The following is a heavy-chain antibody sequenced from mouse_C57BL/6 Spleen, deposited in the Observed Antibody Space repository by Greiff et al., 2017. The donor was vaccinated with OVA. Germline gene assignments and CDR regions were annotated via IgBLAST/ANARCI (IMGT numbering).Heavy chain of an antibody. CDR2: IYPGDGDT. CDR3: ARAYYSNYYWYVDV. J-gene: IGHJ1*03. CDR1: GYAFSSSW. V-gene: IGHV1-82*01. D-gene: IGHD2-5*01. Sequence: VKLMESGPELVKPGASVKISCKASGYAFSSSWMNWVKQRPGKGLEWIGRIYPGDGDTNYNGKFKGKATLTADKSSSTAYMQLSSLTSEDSAVYFCARAYYSNYYWYVDVWGTGTTVTVSS.